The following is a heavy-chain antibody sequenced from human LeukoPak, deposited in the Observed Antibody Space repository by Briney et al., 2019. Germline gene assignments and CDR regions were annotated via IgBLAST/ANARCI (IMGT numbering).Heavy chain of an antibody. Sequence: PSETLSLTCTVSGVPISHTNYYWGWIRQPPGKGLEWIGYIYYSGSTYYNPSLKSRVTISVDTSKNQFSLKLSSVTAADTAVYYCARDRGGSSWYSGQDVSRSYFDYWGQGTLVTVSS. CDR3: ARDRGGSSWYSGQDVSRSYFDY. CDR2: IYYSGST. V-gene: IGHV4-30-4*08. J-gene: IGHJ4*02. D-gene: IGHD6-13*01. CDR1: GVPISHTNYY.